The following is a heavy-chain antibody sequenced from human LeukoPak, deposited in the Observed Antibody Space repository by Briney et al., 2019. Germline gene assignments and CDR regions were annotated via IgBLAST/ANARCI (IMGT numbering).Heavy chain of an antibody. CDR3: VRGDNRDY. J-gene: IGHJ4*02. Sequence: PGGSLRLSCAASGFTFRNYWMHWVRQAPGKGLEWISSIGKTSRDMYYADSVRGRFTISRDNAKNSLFLLMNSLRVEDTSVYYCVRGDNRDYWGQGTLVTVSS. CDR2: IGKTSRDM. D-gene: IGHD1-14*01. CDR1: GFTFRNYW. V-gene: IGHV3-21*01.